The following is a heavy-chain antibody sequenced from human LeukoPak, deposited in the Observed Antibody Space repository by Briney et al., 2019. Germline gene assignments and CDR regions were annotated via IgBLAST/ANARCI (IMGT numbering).Heavy chain of an antibody. J-gene: IGHJ6*02. CDR1: GFTFSSYW. D-gene: IGHD3-16*01. Sequence: GGSLRLSCAASGFTFSSYWMSWVRQAPGKGLEWVANIKQDGSEKYYVDSVKGRFTISRDNAKNSLYLQMNSLRAEDTAVYYWGGDVSVATFEFVNYYYGRDVWGQGPT. CDR2: IKQDGSEK. V-gene: IGHV3-7*01. CDR3: GGDVSVATFEFVNYYYGRDV.